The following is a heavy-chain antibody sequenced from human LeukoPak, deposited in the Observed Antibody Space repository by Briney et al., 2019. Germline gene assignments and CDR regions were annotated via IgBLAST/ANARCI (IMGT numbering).Heavy chain of an antibody. V-gene: IGHV4-38-2*01. D-gene: IGHD2-2*01. CDR2: IYHRGNT. CDR3: ARSVIVPAIVADYYTYMDV. CDR1: GYSISSNYY. Sequence: SETLSLTCAVSGYSISSNYYWGWIRQPPGKGLEWIGVIYHRGNTDYNPSLQSRVTTSIDTSKNGFSLKVNSVTAADTAVYYCARSVIVPAIVADYYTYMDVWGRGISVTVSS. J-gene: IGHJ6*03.